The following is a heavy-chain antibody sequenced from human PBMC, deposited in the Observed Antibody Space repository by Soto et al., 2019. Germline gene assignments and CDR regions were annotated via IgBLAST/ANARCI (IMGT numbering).Heavy chain of an antibody. CDR1: GYTFTGYY. CDR3: ARGTGTGTTSSAFDS. CDR2: INPNSGGT. Sequence: QVQLVQSGAEVKKPGASVKVSCKASGYTFTGYYMHWVRQAPGQGLEWMGWINPNSGGTNYAQKFQGWVTMTRDTSISTAYMELSRLRSDDTAVYYCARGTGTGTTSSAFDSWGQGTMVTVSS. V-gene: IGHV1-2*04. J-gene: IGHJ3*02. D-gene: IGHD1-7*01.